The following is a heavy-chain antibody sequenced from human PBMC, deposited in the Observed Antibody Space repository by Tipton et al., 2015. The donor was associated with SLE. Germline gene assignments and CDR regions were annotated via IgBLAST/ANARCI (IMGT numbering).Heavy chain of an antibody. CDR3: ARDPSTRVDSSGYPYYYYGMDV. CDR2: IYYSGST. CDR1: GGSITSSSYY. J-gene: IGHJ6*02. Sequence: TLSLTCTVSGGSITSSSYYWGWIRQPPGKGLEWIGYIYYSGSTNYNPSLKSRVTISVDTSKNQFSLKLSSVTAADTAVYYCARDPSTRVDSSGYPYYYYGMDVWGQGTTVTVSS. V-gene: IGHV4-61*01. D-gene: IGHD3-22*01.